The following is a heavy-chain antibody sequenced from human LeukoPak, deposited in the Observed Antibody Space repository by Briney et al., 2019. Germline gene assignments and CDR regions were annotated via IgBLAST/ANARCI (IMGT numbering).Heavy chain of an antibody. CDR2: INPNSGGT. Sequence: EASVKVSCKASGYTFTGYYMHWVRQAPGQGLEWMGWINPNSGGTSYEQKFQGRVTMTRDTSITTAYMELSRLTSDDTAVYYCARGGIAAGDYWGQGTLVTVSS. J-gene: IGHJ4*02. CDR3: ARGGIAAGDY. CDR1: GYTFTGYY. V-gene: IGHV1-2*02. D-gene: IGHD6-13*01.